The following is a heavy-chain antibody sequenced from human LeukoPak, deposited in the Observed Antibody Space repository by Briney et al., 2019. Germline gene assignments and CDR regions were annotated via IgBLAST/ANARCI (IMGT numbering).Heavy chain of an antibody. CDR1: GGSFSGYY. V-gene: IGHV4-34*01. D-gene: IGHD3-16*01. J-gene: IGHJ5*02. CDR3: ARGQKWGRSWFDP. Sequence: PSETLSLTCAVYGGSFSGYYWSWIRQPPGKGLEWIGEINHSGSTNYNPSLKSRVTISVDTSKNQFSLKLSSVTAADTAVYYCARGQKWGRSWFDPWSQGTLVTVSS. CDR2: INHSGST.